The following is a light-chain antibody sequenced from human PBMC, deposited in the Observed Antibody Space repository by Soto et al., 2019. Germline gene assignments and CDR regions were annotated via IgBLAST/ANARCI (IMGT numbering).Light chain of an antibody. J-gene: IGKJ2*01. CDR3: HQYGSSLGT. Sequence: EIVLTQSPGTLSLSPGEGATLSCRASQSVTGTNLAWYQQRAGQAPRILIYDAVRRATGIPDRFSGSGSGTAFTLTISMLEPQDFAVYFCHQYGSSLGTFGQETKVEI. CDR1: QSVTGTN. V-gene: IGKV3-20*01. CDR2: DAV.